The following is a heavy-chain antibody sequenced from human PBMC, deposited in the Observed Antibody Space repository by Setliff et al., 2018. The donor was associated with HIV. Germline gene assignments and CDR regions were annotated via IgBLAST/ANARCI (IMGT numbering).Heavy chain of an antibody. CDR2: ISSNGGST. V-gene: IGHV3-64D*09. J-gene: IGHJ4*02. D-gene: IGHD2-2*01. CDR3: VKAVIVVIPAAIFDY. Sequence: PGGSLRLSCAASGFTFSSYAMSWVRQAPGKGLEWVSAISSNGGSTYYADSVKGRFTISRDNSKNTLYLQMSSLRVEDTAVYYCVKAVIVVIPAAIFDYWGQGTLVTVSS. CDR1: GFTFSSYA.